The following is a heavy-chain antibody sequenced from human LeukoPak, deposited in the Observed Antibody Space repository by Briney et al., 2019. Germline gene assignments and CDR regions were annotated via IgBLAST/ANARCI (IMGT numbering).Heavy chain of an antibody. CDR3: ARAFAGTRFDY. CDR1: GDSTSNYY. V-gene: IGHV4-4*07. D-gene: IGHD1-1*01. J-gene: IGHJ4*02. Sequence: SETLSLTCNVSVSGDSTSNYYWTWIRRPAGKGLEWIGRISTSGSTSYNPSLRSRVTMSLDTSKNQFSLRLSSVTAADTAVYYCARAFAGTRFDYWGQGTLVTVSS. CDR2: ISTSGST.